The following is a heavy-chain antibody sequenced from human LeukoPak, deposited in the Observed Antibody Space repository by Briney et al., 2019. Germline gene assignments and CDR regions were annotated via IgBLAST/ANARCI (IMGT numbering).Heavy chain of an antibody. D-gene: IGHD6-19*01. CDR2: INPNSGGT. V-gene: IGHV1-2*02. CDR3: ARGRNIAVAGTRWFDP. Sequence: ASVTVSFTSSVYTFTVYYMHWVRQAPGQGLEWMGWINPNSGGTNYAQKFQGRVTMTRDTSISTAYMELSRLRSDDTAVYYCARGRNIAVAGTRWFDPWGQGTLVTVSS. CDR1: VYTFTVYY. J-gene: IGHJ5*02.